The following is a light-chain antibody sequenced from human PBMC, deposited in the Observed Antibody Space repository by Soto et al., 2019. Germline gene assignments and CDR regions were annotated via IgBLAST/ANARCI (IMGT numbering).Light chain of an antibody. V-gene: IGKV3-15*01. CDR3: QQYNNWPPLT. J-gene: IGKJ4*01. CDR2: GAS. CDR1: QSVSSN. Sequence: EIVMTQSPATLSVSPGERATLSCRASQSVSSNLAWYQQKPGQAPRLLIYGASTRATGIPARFSGSGSGKEFTLNISSLQSEDFAVYYCQQYNNWPPLTLGGGTKVDIK.